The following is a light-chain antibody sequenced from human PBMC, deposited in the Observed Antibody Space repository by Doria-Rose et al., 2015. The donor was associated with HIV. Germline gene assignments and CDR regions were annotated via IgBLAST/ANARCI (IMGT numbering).Light chain of an antibody. CDR3: QNYNSAPLT. CDR1: QGISNF. Sequence: DIQVTQSPSSLSASVGDRVTITCRASQGISNFLAWYQQKPGRVPKLLIYAASTLQSGVPSRFSGSGSGTDFSLTISTLQPEDVAIYYCQNYNSAPLTCGGGRKVEIK. CDR2: AAS. J-gene: IGKJ4*01. V-gene: IGKV1-27*01.